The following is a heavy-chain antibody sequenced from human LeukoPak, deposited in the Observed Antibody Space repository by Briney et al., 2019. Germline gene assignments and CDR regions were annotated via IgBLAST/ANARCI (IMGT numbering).Heavy chain of an antibody. Sequence: SETLSLTCTVSGGSFSAYYWSWIRQSPGKALEWIGYIYYTGNSNSNPSLKSRVSISADTPKNQFSLKLSSVTAADTAVYYCASSRQMWYFQNWGRGPLVADSS. D-gene: IGHD2-21*01. V-gene: IGHV4-59*01. CDR2: IYYTGNS. CDR1: GGSFSAYY. J-gene: IGHJ1*01. CDR3: ASSRQMWYFQN.